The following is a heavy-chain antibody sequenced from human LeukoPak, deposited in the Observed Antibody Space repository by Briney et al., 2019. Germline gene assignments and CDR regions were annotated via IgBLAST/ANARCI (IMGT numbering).Heavy chain of an antibody. V-gene: IGHV4-39*01. D-gene: IGHD2-15*01. CDR2: IYAGGRT. CDR3: ARPNHYCTGLRCYSGHY. J-gene: IGHJ4*02. CDR1: GGSIRSSSYY. Sequence: SGTLSLTCTVSGGSIRSSSYYWGCIRQPPGKGLEWIGSIYAGGRTHYNPSLKSRVTISVDTSKNQFSLRLNSVTAADTAVYYCARPNHYCTGLRCYSGHYGGQGTLVTVSS.